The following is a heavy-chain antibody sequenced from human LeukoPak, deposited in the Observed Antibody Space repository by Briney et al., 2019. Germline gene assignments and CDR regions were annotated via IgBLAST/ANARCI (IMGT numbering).Heavy chain of an antibody. D-gene: IGHD2-2*01. Sequence: PSETLSLNCAVYGGSFSGYYWRWIRQPPEKGLEWIGEINHSGSTNYNPSLKSRVTASVDTSKNQFSLKLTSVTAADTAVYYCARQGCSSTSCYDYWGQGTLVTVSS. CDR1: GGSFSGYY. CDR2: INHSGST. J-gene: IGHJ4*02. CDR3: ARQGCSSTSCYDY. V-gene: IGHV4-34*01.